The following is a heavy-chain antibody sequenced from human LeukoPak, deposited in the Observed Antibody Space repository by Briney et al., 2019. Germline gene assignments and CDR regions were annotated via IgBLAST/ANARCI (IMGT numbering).Heavy chain of an antibody. CDR1: GFTFSTYA. V-gene: IGHV3-30*14. Sequence: GGSLRLSCVASGFTFSTYAIHWVRQAPGKGLEWVAVTSYDGSNKYYADSVKGRFTISRDNSKNTLYLQMNSLRAEDTAVYYCARGPSGYHNTGGQGTLVTVSS. CDR3: ARGPSGYHNT. J-gene: IGHJ4*02. CDR2: TSYDGSNK. D-gene: IGHD5-12*01.